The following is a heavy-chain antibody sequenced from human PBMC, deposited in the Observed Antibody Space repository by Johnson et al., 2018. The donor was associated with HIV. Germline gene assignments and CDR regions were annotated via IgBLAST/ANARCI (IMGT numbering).Heavy chain of an antibody. CDR1: GFTFSSYA. Sequence: VQLVESGGGVVQPGRSLRLSCAASGFTFSSYAMHWVRQAPGKGLEWVSAISGSGGSTYYADSVKGRFTISRDNSKNTLYLQMNSLRAEDTALYFCARDGRGELVFLCAFDIWGQGTMDTVSS. J-gene: IGHJ3*02. CDR2: ISGSGGST. D-gene: IGHD6-13*01. CDR3: ARDGRGELVFLCAFDI. V-gene: IGHV3-23*04.